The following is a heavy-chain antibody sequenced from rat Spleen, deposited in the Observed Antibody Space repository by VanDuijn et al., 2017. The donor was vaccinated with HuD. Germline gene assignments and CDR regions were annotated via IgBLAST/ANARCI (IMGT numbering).Heavy chain of an antibody. J-gene: IGHJ3*01. CDR2: ISHDGSGT. D-gene: IGHD1-4*01. Sequence: EVQLVESDGGLVQPGRSLKLSCVASGFTLSNSGMHWIRQAPGKGLEWVATISHDGSGTDYRDSVKGRFTISRDNAKSTLYLQMDSLRSEDTATYYCTSHGTRISRFAYWGQGTLVTVSS. CDR1: GFTLSNSG. V-gene: IGHV5-29*01. CDR3: TSHGTRISRFAY.